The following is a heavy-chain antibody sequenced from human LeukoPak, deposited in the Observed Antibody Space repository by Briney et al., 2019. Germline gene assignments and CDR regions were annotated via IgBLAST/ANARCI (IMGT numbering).Heavy chain of an antibody. Sequence: PGGSLRLSCAASGFTFSDYYMSWIRQAPGKGLERVSYISSSGSTIYYADSVKGRFTISRDNAKNSLYLQMNSLRAEDTAVYYCARVGSYYYDSSGYYYPEAFDIWGQGTMVTVSS. D-gene: IGHD3-22*01. V-gene: IGHV3-11*01. J-gene: IGHJ3*02. CDR1: GFTFSDYY. CDR2: ISSSGSTI. CDR3: ARVGSYYYDSSGYYYPEAFDI.